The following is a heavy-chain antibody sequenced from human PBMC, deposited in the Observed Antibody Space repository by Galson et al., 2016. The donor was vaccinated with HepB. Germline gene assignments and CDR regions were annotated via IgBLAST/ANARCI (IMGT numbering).Heavy chain of an antibody. CDR2: ISSGAI. V-gene: IGHV3-48*04. CDR3: ARYEGSFWLGERFDP. D-gene: IGHD3-10*01. CDR1: GFTFSSYS. J-gene: IGHJ5*02. Sequence: SLRLSCAASGFTFSSYSMNWVRQAPEKGLEWVSYISSGAIYYSDSVKGRFTISRDNAKNSLYLQMNSLRAADTAVYYCARYEGSFWLGERFDPWGQGTLVTVSS.